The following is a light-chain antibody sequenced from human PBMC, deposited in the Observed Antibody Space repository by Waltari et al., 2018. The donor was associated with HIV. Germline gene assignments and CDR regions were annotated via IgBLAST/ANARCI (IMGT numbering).Light chain of an antibody. J-gene: IGLJ3*02. CDR3: SSYAGNYNFV. V-gene: IGLV2-8*01. Sequence: QSALTQPPSASGSPGQSVTISCTGSSSDIGGYDFVSWFQQHPGKAPKLVIYEVYKRPSGVPDRFSGSTSGNTASLTVSGLQAEDEAYYHCSSYAGNYNFVFGGGTKLTVL. CDR1: SSDIGGYDF. CDR2: EVY.